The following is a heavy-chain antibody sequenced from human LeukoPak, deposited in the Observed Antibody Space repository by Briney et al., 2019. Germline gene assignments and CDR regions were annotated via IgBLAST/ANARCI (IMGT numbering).Heavy chain of an antibody. V-gene: IGHV4-59*01. J-gene: IGHJ4*02. CDR1: GGSISSYY. CDR2: VYYSGST. D-gene: IGHD3-22*01. Sequence: PSETLSLTCTVSGGSISSYYWSWIRQPPGKGLEWIGYVYYSGSTNYNPSLKSRVTISVDTSNNQFSLKLSSVTAADTAVYYCAGAGSGYYPFDDWGQGTLVTVSS. CDR3: AGAGSGYYPFDD.